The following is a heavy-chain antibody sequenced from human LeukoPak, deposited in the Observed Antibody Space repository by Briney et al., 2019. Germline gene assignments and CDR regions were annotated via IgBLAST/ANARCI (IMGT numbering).Heavy chain of an antibody. D-gene: IGHD4-17*01. J-gene: IGHJ4*02. Sequence: PGGSLRLSCSASGFTFSSYGMHWVRQAPGKGLEWVAVISYDGSNKYYADSVKGRFTISRDNSKNTLYLQMNSLRAEDTAVYYCAKAATVTSAPFDYWGQGTLVTVSS. CDR2: ISYDGSNK. CDR1: GFTFSSYG. CDR3: AKAATVTSAPFDY. V-gene: IGHV3-30*18.